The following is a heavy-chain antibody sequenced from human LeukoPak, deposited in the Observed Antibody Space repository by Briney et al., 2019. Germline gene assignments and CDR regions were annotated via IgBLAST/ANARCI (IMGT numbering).Heavy chain of an antibody. CDR2: IYYSGST. J-gene: IGHJ2*01. CDR1: SGSVSSGSYY. D-gene: IGHD1-26*01. CDR3: ARSFLGDWYFDL. V-gene: IGHV4-61*01. Sequence: SETLSLTCTVSSGSVSSGSYYWSWIRQPPGKGLEWIGYIYYSGSTTYNPSLKSRVTIAVDTSKNKFSLKMSSVTAADTAVYYCARSFLGDWYFDLWGRGTLVTVSS.